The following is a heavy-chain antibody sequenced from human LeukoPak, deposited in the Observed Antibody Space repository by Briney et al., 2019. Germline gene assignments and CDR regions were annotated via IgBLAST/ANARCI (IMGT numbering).Heavy chain of an antibody. J-gene: IGHJ4*02. CDR2: VSWDGGTT. D-gene: IGHD3-22*01. V-gene: IGHV3-43D*03. Sequence: GGSLRLSCAASGFTFDDYAMHWVRQAPGKGLEWVSLVSWDGGTTYYADSVKGRFTISRDNSKDSLCLQMNSLRAEDTALYYCAKDIGDSSDSSGLDYWGQGTQVTVSS. CDR3: AKDIGDSSDSSGLDY. CDR1: GFTFDDYA.